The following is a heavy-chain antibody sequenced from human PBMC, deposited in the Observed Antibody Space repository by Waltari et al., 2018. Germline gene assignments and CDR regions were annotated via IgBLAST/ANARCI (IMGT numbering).Heavy chain of an antibody. CDR1: GGTFSSYA. J-gene: IGHJ3*02. CDR3: ARGDSSRDAFDI. V-gene: IGHV1-69*05. CDR2: IIPIFGTA. Sequence: QVPLVQSGAGVKQPASSVTVSCNASGGTFSSYAISWVRQAPGQGLEWMGGIIPIFGTANSAQKFQGRVTMTTDESTSTAYMELSSLRSEDTAVYYCARGDSSRDAFDIWGQGTMVTVSS. D-gene: IGHD3-16*01.